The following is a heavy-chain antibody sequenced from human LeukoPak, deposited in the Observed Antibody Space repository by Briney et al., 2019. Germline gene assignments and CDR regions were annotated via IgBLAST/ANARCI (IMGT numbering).Heavy chain of an antibody. CDR2: ISYDGSNK. CDR3: AKGEWLSIDY. CDR1: GFTFSSYG. V-gene: IGHV3-30*18. J-gene: IGHJ4*02. Sequence: GGSLRLTCAASGFTFSSYGMHWVRQAPGKGLEWVAVISYDGSNKYYADSVKGRFTISRDNSKNTLYLQMNSLRAEDTAVYYCAKGEWLSIDYWGQGTLVTVSS. D-gene: IGHD3-3*01.